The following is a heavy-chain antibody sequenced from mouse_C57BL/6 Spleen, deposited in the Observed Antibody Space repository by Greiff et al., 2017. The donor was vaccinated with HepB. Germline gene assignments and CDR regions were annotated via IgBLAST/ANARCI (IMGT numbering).Heavy chain of an antibody. D-gene: IGHD2-1*01. CDR1: GYTFTSYW. J-gene: IGHJ2*01. CDR3: ARDLYGNHFDY. Sequence: QVQLQQPGAELVMPGASVKLSCKASGYTFTSYWMHWVKQRPGQGLEWIGEIDPSDSYTNYNLKFKGKSTLTVDKSSSTAYMQLSSLTSEDSAVYYCARDLYGNHFDYWGQGTTLTVSS. CDR2: IDPSDSYT. V-gene: IGHV1-69*01.